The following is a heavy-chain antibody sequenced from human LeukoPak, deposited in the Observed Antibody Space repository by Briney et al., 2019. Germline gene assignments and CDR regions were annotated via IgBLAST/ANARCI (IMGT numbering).Heavy chain of an antibody. D-gene: IGHD3-10*01. Sequence: GGSLRLSCAASGFSISNDWMSWVRQDPGKGLEWVARVKSRSAGETTDYAAPVKGRFTISRDDSKNTLYLQMNSLKTEDTAVYYCTLIQGWGSGSYYRDFWGQGTLVTVSS. V-gene: IGHV3-15*01. CDR3: TLIQGWGSGSYYRDF. CDR1: GFSISNDW. CDR2: VKSRSAGETT. J-gene: IGHJ4*02.